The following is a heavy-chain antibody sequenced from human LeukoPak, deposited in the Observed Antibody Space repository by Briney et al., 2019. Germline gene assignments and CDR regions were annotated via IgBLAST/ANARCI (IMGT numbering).Heavy chain of an antibody. J-gene: IGHJ6*03. CDR2: INSDGSST. V-gene: IGHV3-74*01. CDR1: GFTFSSYS. CDR3: ARGDIVVVPAAIRGYYYYMDV. D-gene: IGHD2-2*02. Sequence: GGSLRLSCAASGFTFSSYSMNWVRQAPGKGLVWVSRINSDGSSTSYADSVKGRFTISRDNAKNTLYLQMNSLRAEDTAVYYCARGDIVVVPAAIRGYYYYMDVWGKGTTVTVSS.